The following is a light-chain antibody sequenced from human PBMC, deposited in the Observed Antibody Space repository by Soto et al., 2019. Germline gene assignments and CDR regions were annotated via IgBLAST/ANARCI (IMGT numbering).Light chain of an antibody. V-gene: IGKV1-5*01. CDR1: QSISSW. Sequence: DIQMTQSPSTLSASVGDRVTITCRASQSISSWLAWYQQKPGKAPKLLIYDASSLESGVPSRFSGSGSGTEFTLTISSLQPEDFAVYYCQQRSNWPPRYTFGQGTKLEIK. CDR2: DAS. CDR3: QQRSNWPPRYT. J-gene: IGKJ2*01.